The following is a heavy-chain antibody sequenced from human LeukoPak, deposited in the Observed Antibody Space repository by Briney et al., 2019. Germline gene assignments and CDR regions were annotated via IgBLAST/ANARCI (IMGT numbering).Heavy chain of an antibody. CDR3: ARGQWDFDSNRYYFLFDY. V-gene: IGHV3-21*05. CDR2: ISSSSSYI. D-gene: IGHD3-22*01. J-gene: IGHJ4*02. Sequence: GGSLRLSCAASGFTFSSYEMNWVRQAPGKGLEWVSYISSSSSYIYYADSVKGRFTISRDNAKNSLYLQMNSLRAEDTAVYYCARGQWDFDSNRYYFLFDYWGQGTLVTVSS. CDR1: GFTFSSYE.